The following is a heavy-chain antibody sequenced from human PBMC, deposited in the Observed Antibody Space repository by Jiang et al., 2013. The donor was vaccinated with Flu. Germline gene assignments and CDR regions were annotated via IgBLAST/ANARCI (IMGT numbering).Heavy chain of an antibody. D-gene: IGHD3-9*01. CDR3: ARAGRTTYYDILTGYYLDY. CDR1: GGSISSYY. Sequence: GLVKPSETLSLTCTVSGGSISSYYWSWIRQPPGKGLEWIGYIYYSGSTNYNPSLKSRVTISVDTSKNQFSLKLSSVTAADTAVYYCARAGRTTYYDILTGYYLDYWGQGTLVTVSS. J-gene: IGHJ4*02. V-gene: IGHV4-59*08. CDR2: IYYSGST.